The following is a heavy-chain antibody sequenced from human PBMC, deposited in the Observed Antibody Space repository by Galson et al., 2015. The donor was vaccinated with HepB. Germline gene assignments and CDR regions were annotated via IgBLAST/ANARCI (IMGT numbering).Heavy chain of an antibody. CDR3: GRADLRIVGPSIGPLHFDS. J-gene: IGHJ4*02. V-gene: IGHV4-59*01. D-gene: IGHD1-26*01. Sequence: SETLSLTCTVSGGSFRSYYWSWIRQPPGKGLEWIGYIHYTGSTNYNPSLKSRVTISVDTSKNQFSLNLTSVNAADTAVYYCGRADLRIVGPSIGPLHFDSWGQGTLVTVSS. CDR2: IHYTGST. CDR1: GGSFRSYY.